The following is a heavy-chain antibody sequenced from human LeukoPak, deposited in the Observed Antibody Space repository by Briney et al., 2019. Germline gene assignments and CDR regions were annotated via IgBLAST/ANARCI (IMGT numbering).Heavy chain of an antibody. Sequence: PGGSLRLSCAASGFTFSSYWMSWVRQAPGKGLEWVANIKQDGSEKYYVDSVKGRFTISRDNAKNSIYLQMDSLRAEDTAVYYCTSRGDFWSGYWAMNVWGQGTTVIVSS. V-gene: IGHV3-7*01. J-gene: IGHJ6*02. D-gene: IGHD3-3*01. CDR1: GFTFSSYW. CDR3: TSRGDFWSGYWAMNV. CDR2: IKQDGSEK.